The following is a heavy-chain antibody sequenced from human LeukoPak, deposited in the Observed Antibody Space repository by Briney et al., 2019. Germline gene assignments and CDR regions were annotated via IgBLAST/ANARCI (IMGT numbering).Heavy chain of an antibody. J-gene: IGHJ3*02. Sequence: SETLSLTCTVSGGSISSYYWSWIRQPPGKGLEWVGYIYYSGSTNYNPSLKSRVTISVDTSKNQFTLKRSSVIAADTAVYYCARDVYGDYEDGAHAFDIWGQGTMVTVSS. CDR1: GGSISSYY. CDR2: IYYSGST. CDR3: ARDVYGDYEDGAHAFDI. D-gene: IGHD4-17*01. V-gene: IGHV4-59*01.